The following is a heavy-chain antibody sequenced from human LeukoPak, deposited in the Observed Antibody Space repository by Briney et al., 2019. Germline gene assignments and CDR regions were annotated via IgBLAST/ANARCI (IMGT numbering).Heavy chain of an antibody. CDR3: AREGFSRQLVGNGWFDP. D-gene: IGHD6-13*01. Sequence: ASVKVSCKASGYTFTSYGISWVRQAPGQGLECMGWISAYNGNTNYAQKLQGRVTMTTDTSTSTAHMELRSLRSDDTAVYYCAREGFSRQLVGNGWFDPWGQGTLVTVSS. V-gene: IGHV1-18*01. CDR2: ISAYNGNT. J-gene: IGHJ5*02. CDR1: GYTFTSYG.